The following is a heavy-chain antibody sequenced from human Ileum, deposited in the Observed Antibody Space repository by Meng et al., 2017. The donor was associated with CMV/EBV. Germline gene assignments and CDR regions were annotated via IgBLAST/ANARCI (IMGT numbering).Heavy chain of an antibody. J-gene: IGHJ4*02. Sequence: GESLKISCAASGFTFDDYTMHCVRQAPGKGLEWVSLISWDGGSTYYADSVKGRFTIARDNSKNSLYLQMNSLRTEDTALYYCAKEKVGLDYWGQGTLVTVSS. V-gene: IGHV3-43*01. CDR2: ISWDGGST. CDR3: AKEKVGLDY. CDR1: GFTFDDYT. D-gene: IGHD1-26*01.